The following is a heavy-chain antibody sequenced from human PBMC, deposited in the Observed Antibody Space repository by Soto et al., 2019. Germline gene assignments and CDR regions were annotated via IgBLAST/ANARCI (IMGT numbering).Heavy chain of an antibody. Sequence: QVQLQESGPGLVKPSENLSLTCTVSGGSISSYYWTWIRQPPGKRLEWIGYVYYSGSTNYNPSLKRRVTISVDMSKNQFSLKLSSVTAADTAVYYCARDTVTTSDDAFDIWGQGTMVTVSS. V-gene: IGHV4-59*01. J-gene: IGHJ3*02. D-gene: IGHD4-17*01. CDR3: ARDTVTTSDDAFDI. CDR2: VYYSGST. CDR1: GGSISSYY.